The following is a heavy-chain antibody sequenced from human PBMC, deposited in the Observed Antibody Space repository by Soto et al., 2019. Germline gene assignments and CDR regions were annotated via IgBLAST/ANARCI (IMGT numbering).Heavy chain of an antibody. V-gene: IGHV3-15*01. CDR3: TTERRGRLNFDY. D-gene: IGHD3-10*01. Sequence: EVQLVESGGGLVKPGGSLRLSCAASGFTFSNAWMSWVRQAPGKGLEWVGRIKSKTNGGITDYAAPVKGRFTISRDDSKNTLYLQMNSLKTEDTAVYYCTTERRGRLNFDYWGQGTLVTVSS. CDR2: IKSKTNGGIT. J-gene: IGHJ4*02. CDR1: GFTFSNAW.